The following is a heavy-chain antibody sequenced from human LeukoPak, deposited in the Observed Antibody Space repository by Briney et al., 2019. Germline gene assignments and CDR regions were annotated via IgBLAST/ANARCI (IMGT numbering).Heavy chain of an antibody. D-gene: IGHD6-19*01. J-gene: IGHJ3*02. V-gene: IGHV3-74*01. CDR3: AREMAYSSGRAFDI. CDR2: IISDDSST. Sequence: GGSLRLSCAASGFTFSSYWMHWVRQTPGKGLVWVSRIISDDSSTSYAYSVKGRFTISRDNDKNTLYLQMNSLRVEDTAVYYCAREMAYSSGRAFDIWGQGIMVTVSS. CDR1: GFTFSSYW.